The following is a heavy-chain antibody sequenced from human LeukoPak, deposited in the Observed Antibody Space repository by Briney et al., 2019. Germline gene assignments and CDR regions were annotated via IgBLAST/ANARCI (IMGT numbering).Heavy chain of an antibody. CDR3: ARDAAPRYSSSPSNFDY. CDR1: GFTFSSYS. CDR2: ISSSSSYI. V-gene: IGHV3-21*01. Sequence: GGSLRLSCAASGFTFSSYSMNWVRQAPGKGLEWVSSISSSSSYIYYADSVKGRFTISRDNAKNSLYQQMNSLRAEDTAVYYCARDAAPRYSSSPSNFDYWGQGTLVTVSS. D-gene: IGHD6-6*01. J-gene: IGHJ4*02.